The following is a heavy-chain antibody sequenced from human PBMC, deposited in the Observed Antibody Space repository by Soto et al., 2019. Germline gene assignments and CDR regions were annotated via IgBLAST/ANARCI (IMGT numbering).Heavy chain of an antibody. D-gene: IGHD2-21*02. V-gene: IGHV1-18*01. CDR3: ARDYGRLSDNDAFDI. CDR2: ISAYNGNT. CDR1: GYTFTSYG. J-gene: IGHJ3*02. Sequence: QVQLVQSGAEVKKPGASVKVSCKASGYTFTSYGISWVRQAPGQGLEWMGWISAYNGNTNYAQKLQGRVTMTTDTATSTAYMELRSRRSDDTAVYDCARDYGRLSDNDAFDIWGQGRMVTVSS.